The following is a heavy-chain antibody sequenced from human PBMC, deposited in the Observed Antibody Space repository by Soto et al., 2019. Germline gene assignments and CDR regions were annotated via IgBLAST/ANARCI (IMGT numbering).Heavy chain of an antibody. D-gene: IGHD3-10*01. CDR3: AKGADGSGSYTYYYHYMDV. CDR1: GFTFDDYA. Sequence: EVQLVESGGGLVQPGRSLRLSCAASGFTFDDYAMHWVRQAPGKGLEWVSGISWNSGSIGYADAVKGRFTISRDNAKNSLYLQINSMRAEDTGVYYCAKGADGSGSYTYYYHYMDVLGQGTTVTVSS. V-gene: IGHV3-9*01. CDR2: ISWNSGSI. J-gene: IGHJ6*03.